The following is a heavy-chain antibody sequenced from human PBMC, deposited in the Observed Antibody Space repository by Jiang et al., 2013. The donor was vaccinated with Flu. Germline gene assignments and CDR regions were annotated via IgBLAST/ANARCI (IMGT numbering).Heavy chain of an antibody. D-gene: IGHD3-3*01. V-gene: IGHV4-39*01. Sequence: SGSGLVKPSETLSLTCTVSSVSISSSSYYWGWIRQPPGRGLEWIGTISDSGSTYYNASLKSRATISTDMSKNQFSLRLSSVTAVDTAVYYCARFRITIFGVVNRAFDIWGQGT. CDR2: ISDSGST. CDR1: SVSISSSSYY. J-gene: IGHJ3*02. CDR3: ARFRITIFGVVNRAFDI.